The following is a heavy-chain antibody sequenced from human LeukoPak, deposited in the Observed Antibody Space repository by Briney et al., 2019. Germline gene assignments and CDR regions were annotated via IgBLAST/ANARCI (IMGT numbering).Heavy chain of an antibody. CDR1: GGSISSGSYY. CDR2: IYYSGST. CDR3: ARRGSSWYLVSFDY. D-gene: IGHD6-13*01. Sequence: SETLSLTCTVSGGSISSGSYYWGWSRQPPGKGLEWIGSIYYSGSTSNNPSLRSRVTIFVDTAKNQFSLKLTSVTAADTAVYYCARRGSSWYLVSFDYWGQGTLVTVSS. J-gene: IGHJ4*02. V-gene: IGHV4-39*01.